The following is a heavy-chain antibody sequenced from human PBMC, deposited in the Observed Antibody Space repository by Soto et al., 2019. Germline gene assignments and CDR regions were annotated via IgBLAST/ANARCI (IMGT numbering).Heavy chain of an antibody. CDR3: VSQRTTVITKAYFDY. D-gene: IGHD1-20*01. J-gene: IGHJ4*02. CDR1: FGFVTTSSYY. V-gene: IGHV4-39*01. Sequence: LSVTCTFSFGFVTTSSYYLGWIRQSPGKGLEWNGSVYYRGRSYSKSSVKSRVTISVDTSKNQFSLNLNSVTASDTAVYFCVSQRTTVITKAYFDYWGPGALVTVSS. CDR2: VYYRGRS.